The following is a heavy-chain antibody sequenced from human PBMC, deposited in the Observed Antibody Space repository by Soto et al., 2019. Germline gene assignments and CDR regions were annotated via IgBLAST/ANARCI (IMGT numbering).Heavy chain of an antibody. J-gene: IGHJ4*02. CDR3: ARRLSTGWFFDL. Sequence: GESLKISCKGSGYSFTSYWIGWVRQMPGKGLEGMGIIYPGDSDTKYSQSFQGQLAFSADKSISTAYLQWSGLKAADTAIYYCARRLSTGWFFDLWGQGTLVTVSS. D-gene: IGHD6-19*01. V-gene: IGHV5-51*01. CDR2: IYPGDSDT. CDR1: GYSFTSYW.